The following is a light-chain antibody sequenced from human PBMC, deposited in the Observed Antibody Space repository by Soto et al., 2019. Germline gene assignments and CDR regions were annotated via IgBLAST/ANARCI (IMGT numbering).Light chain of an antibody. CDR2: AAS. CDR3: QQYGSSSWT. V-gene: IGKV3-20*01. J-gene: IGKJ1*01. CDR1: QRVRSSY. Sequence: EIVLTQSPGTLSLSPGERATLSCRASQRVRSSYLAWYQQKPGQAPRLLIYAASSRAAGIPDRFTGSGSGTDFTLTISRLEPEDFEVYYCQQYGSSSWTFGQGTKVEIK.